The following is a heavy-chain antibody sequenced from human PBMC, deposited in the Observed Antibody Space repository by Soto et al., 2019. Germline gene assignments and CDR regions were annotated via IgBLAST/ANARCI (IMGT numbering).Heavy chain of an antibody. CDR3: ARMIGYSYGHYYYYGMDV. V-gene: IGHV3-21*01. D-gene: IGHD5-18*01. CDR1: GFTFSSYS. J-gene: IGHJ6*02. CDR2: ISSSSSYI. Sequence: GGSLRLSCAASGFTFSSYSMNWVRQAPGKGLEWVSSISSSSSYIYYADSVKGRFTISRDNAKNSLYLQMNSLRAEDTAVYYYARMIGYSYGHYYYYGMDVWGQGTTVTVS.